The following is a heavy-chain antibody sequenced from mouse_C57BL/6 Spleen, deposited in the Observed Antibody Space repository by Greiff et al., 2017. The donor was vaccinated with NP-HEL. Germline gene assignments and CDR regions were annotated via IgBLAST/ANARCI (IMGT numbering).Heavy chain of an antibody. CDR1: GFSLSTSGMG. J-gene: IGHJ1*03. Sequence: QVTLKESGPGILQSSQTLSLTCSFSGFSLSTSGMGVSWIRQPSGKGLEWLAHIYWDDDKRYNPSLKSRLTISKDTSRNQVFLKITSVDTADTATYYCARNDYDPWYFDVWGTGTTVTVSS. V-gene: IGHV8-12*01. D-gene: IGHD2-4*01. CDR3: ARNDYDPWYFDV. CDR2: IYWDDDK.